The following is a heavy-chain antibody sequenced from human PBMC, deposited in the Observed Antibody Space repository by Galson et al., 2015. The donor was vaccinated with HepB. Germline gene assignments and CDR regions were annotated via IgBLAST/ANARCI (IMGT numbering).Heavy chain of an antibody. J-gene: IGHJ3*02. CDR1: GYTFTSYA. CDR2: INAGNGNT. V-gene: IGHV1-3*01. D-gene: IGHD1-26*01. CDR3: ARDRQWELLHLDAFDI. Sequence: SVKVSCKASGYTFTSYAMHWVRQAPGQRLEWMGWINAGNGNTKYSQKFQGRVTITRDTSASTAYMELSSLRSEDTAVYYCARDRQWELLHLDAFDIWGQGTMVTVSS.